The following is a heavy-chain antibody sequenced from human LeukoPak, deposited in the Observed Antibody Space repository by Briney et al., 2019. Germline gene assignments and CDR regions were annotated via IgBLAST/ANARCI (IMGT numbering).Heavy chain of an antibody. CDR3: ARAGHYYGPPYYFDY. V-gene: IGHV1-18*01. CDR2: ISAYNGNT. D-gene: IGHD3-10*01. CDR1: GYTFTSYG. J-gene: IGHJ4*02. Sequence: ASVKVSCKASGYTFTSYGISWVRQAPGQGLEWMGWISAYNGNTNYAQKLQGRVTMTTDTPTSTAYMELRSLRSDDTAVYYCARAGHYYGPPYYFDYWGQGTLVTVSS.